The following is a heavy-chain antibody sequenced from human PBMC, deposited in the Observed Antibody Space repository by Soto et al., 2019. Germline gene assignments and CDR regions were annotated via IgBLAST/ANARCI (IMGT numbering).Heavy chain of an antibody. V-gene: IGHV1-8*01. J-gene: IGHJ5*02. CDR1: GYTFTSYD. CDR3: ARERAAAGTGWLDP. CDR2: MNPNSGNT. D-gene: IGHD6-13*01. Sequence: QVQLVQAGAEVKKPGASVKVSCKASGYTFTSYDINWVRQATGQGLEWMGWMNPNSGNTGYAQKFQTRVTMTRNTSISTAYMDLSSLRSEDTAVYYCARERAAAGTGWLDPWGQGTLVTVSS.